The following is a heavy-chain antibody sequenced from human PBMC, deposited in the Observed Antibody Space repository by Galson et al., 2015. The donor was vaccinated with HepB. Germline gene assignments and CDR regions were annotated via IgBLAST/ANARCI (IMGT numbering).Heavy chain of an antibody. Sequence: SLRLSCAASGFTFSSYAMSWVRQAPGKGLEWVSSISASGGSTYYADSVKGRFTISRDNSKNTLYLQVNSLRAEDTAVYYCAKDRLTSTLDAPDYWGQGTLVTVSS. CDR2: ISASGGST. CDR3: AKDRLTSTLDAPDY. D-gene: IGHD2-2*01. V-gene: IGHV3-23*01. CDR1: GFTFSSYA. J-gene: IGHJ4*02.